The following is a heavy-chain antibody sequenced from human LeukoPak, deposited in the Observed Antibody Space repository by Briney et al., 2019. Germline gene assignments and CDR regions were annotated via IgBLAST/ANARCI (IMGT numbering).Heavy chain of an antibody. J-gene: IGHJ3*02. CDR3: ARRTTSGVDAFDI. V-gene: IGHV4-61*09. Sequence: SETLSLTCTVSDDPINSGVYYWNWIRQPAGKGLEWIGHIYTSGTTTNSNPSLKSRDAISLDTSKNHFSLKLSSVTAADTAVYYCARRTTSGVDAFDIWGQGTMVTVSS. CDR1: DDPINSGVYY. D-gene: IGHD1-1*01. CDR2: IYTSGTTT.